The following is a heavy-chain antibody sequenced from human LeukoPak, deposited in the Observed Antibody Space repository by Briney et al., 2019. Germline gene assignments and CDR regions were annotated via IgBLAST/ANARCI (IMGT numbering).Heavy chain of an antibody. Sequence: GGSLRLSCAASGFTVSRNYMSWVRQAPGKGLEWVSVIYSGGSTYYADSVKGRFTISRDNSKNTLYLQMNSLKAEDTAVNNGARWGSLGDSSGYYDDWGQGTLVTVSS. CDR2: IYSGGST. D-gene: IGHD3-22*01. CDR1: GFTVSRNY. CDR3: ARWGSLGDSSGYYDD. J-gene: IGHJ4*02. V-gene: IGHV3-66*02.